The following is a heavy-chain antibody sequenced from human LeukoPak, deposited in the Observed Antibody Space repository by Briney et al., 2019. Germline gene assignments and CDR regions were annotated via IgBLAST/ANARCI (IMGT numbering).Heavy chain of an antibody. CDR2: ISGSGGST. V-gene: IGHV3-23*01. J-gene: IGHJ3*02. CDR1: GFTFSSYA. D-gene: IGHD6-13*01. Sequence: GGSLRLSCAASGFTFSSYAMSWVRQAPGKGLEWVSAISGSGGSTYYADSVKGRFTISRDNSKNTLYPQVNSLRAEDTAVYYCAKDESRGYSSSWYFSGDAFDIWGQGTMVTVSS. CDR3: AKDESRGYSSSWYFSGDAFDI.